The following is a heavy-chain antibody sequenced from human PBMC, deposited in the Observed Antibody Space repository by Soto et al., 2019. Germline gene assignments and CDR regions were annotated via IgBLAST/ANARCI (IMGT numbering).Heavy chain of an antibody. CDR3: ARDPVVAVAATPNYYYVMDV. V-gene: IGHV1-69*01. D-gene: IGHD2-15*01. J-gene: IGHJ6*02. CDR2: IIPIFGTA. Sequence: QVQLVQSGAEEKKPGSSVKVSCTASGGTFSSYAISWVRQAPGQGLEWMGGIIPIFGTANYAQKFQGRVTITAEESTSTAYMELSCLRSEDTAVYYCARDPVVAVAATPNYYYVMDVWGQGTTVTVSS. CDR1: GGTFSSYA.